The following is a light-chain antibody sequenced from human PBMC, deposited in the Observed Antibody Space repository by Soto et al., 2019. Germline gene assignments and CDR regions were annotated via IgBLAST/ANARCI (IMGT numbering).Light chain of an antibody. V-gene: IGKV1-5*02. CDR3: QPYSVYWT. Sequence: DIQMTQSPSSLSASVGDRVTIICRASQSVSTRLAWYQQKPGKAPKVLIYDASSWAGGVPSRFTGSGSGTEFTLTINRLQPDDFATSYCQPYSVYWTLGQGTKVDIK. J-gene: IGKJ1*01. CDR1: QSVSTR. CDR2: DAS.